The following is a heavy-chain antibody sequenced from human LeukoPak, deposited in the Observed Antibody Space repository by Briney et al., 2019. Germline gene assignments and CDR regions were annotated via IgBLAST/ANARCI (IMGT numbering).Heavy chain of an antibody. CDR3: ARVYDSSEGY. J-gene: IGHJ4*02. V-gene: IGHV3-30-3*01. Sequence: GGSLRLSCAASGFTFSSYAMHWVRQAPGKGLEWVAVISYDGSNKYYADSVKGRFTISRDNSKNTLYLQMNSLRAEDTAVYYCARVYDSSEGYWGQGTLVTVSS. CDR2: ISYDGSNK. CDR1: GFTFSSYA. D-gene: IGHD3-22*01.